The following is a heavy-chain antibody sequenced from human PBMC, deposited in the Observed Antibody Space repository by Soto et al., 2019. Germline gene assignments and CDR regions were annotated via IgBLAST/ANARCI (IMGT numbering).Heavy chain of an antibody. CDR2: IIPIFGTA. J-gene: IGHJ6*02. D-gene: IGHD3-22*01. CDR1: GGTFSSYA. V-gene: IGHV1-69*01. CDR3: ASPYDSSGYYRDNSVYGMDV. Sequence: QVQLVQSGAEVKKPGSSVKVSCKASGGTFSSYAISWVRQAPGQGLEWMGEIIPIFGTANYAQKFQGRFTITADESTSTAYMELSSLRSQDTAVYYCASPYDSSGYYRDNSVYGMDVWGQGTTVTVSS.